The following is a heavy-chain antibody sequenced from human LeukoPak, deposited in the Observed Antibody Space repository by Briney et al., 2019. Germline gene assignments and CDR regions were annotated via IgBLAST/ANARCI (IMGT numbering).Heavy chain of an antibody. Sequence: ASVKVSCKASGYTFTGYYMHWVRQAPGQGLEWMGWFSPNSGGTNYAQKFQGRVTMTRDTSISTAYMELSRLRSDDTAVYYCARDRARLYCSSTSCYAGFDYWGQGTLVTVSS. J-gene: IGHJ4*02. V-gene: IGHV1-2*02. CDR3: ARDRARLYCSSTSCYAGFDY. D-gene: IGHD2-2*01. CDR2: FSPNSGGT. CDR1: GYTFTGYY.